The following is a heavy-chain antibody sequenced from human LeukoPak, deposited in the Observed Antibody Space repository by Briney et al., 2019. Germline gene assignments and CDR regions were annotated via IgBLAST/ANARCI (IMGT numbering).Heavy chain of an antibody. CDR2: IKGDGNEK. CDR3: AKEGAYPIITYDS. D-gene: IGHD3-10*01. Sequence: QPGGSLRLSCAASGFGFSRYWMNWVRQAPGKGLEGVANIKGDGNEKNYVDSVKGRFSISRDNARNSLYLQMDSLRAEDTAVYYCAKEGAYPIITYDSWGQGALVTVS. V-gene: IGHV3-7*01. J-gene: IGHJ5*01. CDR1: GFGFSRYW.